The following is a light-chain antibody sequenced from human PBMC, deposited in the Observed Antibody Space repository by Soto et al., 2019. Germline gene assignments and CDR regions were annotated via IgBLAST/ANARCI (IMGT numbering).Light chain of an antibody. CDR3: QQYDYLLIT. CDR1: QDISNY. Sequence: DIQMTQSPSSLSASVGDRVTITCQASQDISNYLNWYQQKPGEAPKLLIYDASNLETGAPSRFSGSGSWTNFTFTISSLQPEDIATYYCQQYDYLLITFGQGTRLEIK. CDR2: DAS. J-gene: IGKJ5*01. V-gene: IGKV1-33*01.